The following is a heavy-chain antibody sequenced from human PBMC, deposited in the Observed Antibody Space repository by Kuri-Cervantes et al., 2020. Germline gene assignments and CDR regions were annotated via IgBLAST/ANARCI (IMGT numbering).Heavy chain of an antibody. Sequence: GGSLRLSCKASGYTFTSYGISWVRQAPGQGLEWMGWISAYNGNTNYAQKLQGRVTMTTDTSTSTAYMELRSLRSDDTAVYYCARGTMVQGVIMLHSYYYYMDVWGKGTTVTVSS. CDR3: ARGTMVQGVIMLHSYYYYMDV. V-gene: IGHV1-18*01. D-gene: IGHD3-10*01. CDR1: GYTFTSYG. CDR2: ISAYNGNT. J-gene: IGHJ6*03.